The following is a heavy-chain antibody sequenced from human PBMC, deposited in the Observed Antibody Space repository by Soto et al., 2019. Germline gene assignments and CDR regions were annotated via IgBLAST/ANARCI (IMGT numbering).Heavy chain of an antibody. D-gene: IGHD3-10*01. CDR1: GGTFSSYA. J-gene: IGHJ5*02. Sequence: ASVKVSCKASGGTFSSYAISWVRQAPGQGLEWMGGIIPIFGTANYAQKFQGRVTITADESTSTAYMELSSLRSEDTAVYYCARDLYNYGSGGNNWFDPWGQGTLVTVSS. CDR2: IIPIFGTA. V-gene: IGHV1-69*13. CDR3: ARDLYNYGSGGNNWFDP.